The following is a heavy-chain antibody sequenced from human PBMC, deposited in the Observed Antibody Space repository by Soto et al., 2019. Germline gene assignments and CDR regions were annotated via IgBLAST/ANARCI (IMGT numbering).Heavy chain of an antibody. CDR2: IYYSGST. V-gene: IGHV4-59*08. CDR3: ARVKPFYKGSGSRGSYSSSRDF. J-gene: IGHJ6*03. Sequence: PSETLSLTCTVSGGSISSYYWSWIRQPPGKGLEWIGYIYYSGSTNYNPSLKSRVTISVDTSKNQFSLKLSSVTAADTAGYYCARVKPFYKGSGSRGSYSSSRDFWGKGPPVPSP. D-gene: IGHD3-10*01. CDR1: GGSISSYY.